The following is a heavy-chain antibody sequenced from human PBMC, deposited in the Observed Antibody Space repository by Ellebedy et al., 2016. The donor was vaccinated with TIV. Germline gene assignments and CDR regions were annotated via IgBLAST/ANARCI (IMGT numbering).Heavy chain of an antibody. Sequence: SVKVSXKASGGTFSSYAISWVRQAPGQGLEWMGGIIPIFGTANYAQKFQGRATITADKSTSTAYMELNSLRSEDTAVYYCAREGYCSGGSCYLYWFDPWGQGTLVTVSS. CDR3: AREGYCSGGSCYLYWFDP. V-gene: IGHV1-69*06. D-gene: IGHD2-15*01. J-gene: IGHJ5*02. CDR2: IIPIFGTA. CDR1: GGTFSSYA.